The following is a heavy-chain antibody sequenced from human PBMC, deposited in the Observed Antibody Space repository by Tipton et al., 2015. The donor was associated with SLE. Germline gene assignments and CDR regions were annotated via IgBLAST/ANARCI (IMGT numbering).Heavy chain of an antibody. V-gene: IGHV4-39*07. D-gene: IGHD2-2*01. CDR3: ASPAGMGYYYGMDV. Sequence: TLSLTCTVSGGSISSSSYYWGWIRQPPGKGLEWIGSIYYSGSTYYNPSLESRVTISVDTSKNQFSLKLSSVTAADTAVYYCASPAGMGYYYGMDVWGRGTTVTVSS. J-gene: IGHJ6*02. CDR2: IYYSGST. CDR1: GGSISSSSYY.